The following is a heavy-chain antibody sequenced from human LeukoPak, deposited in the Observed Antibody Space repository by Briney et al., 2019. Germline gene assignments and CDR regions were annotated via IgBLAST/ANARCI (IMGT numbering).Heavy chain of an antibody. CDR1: GGSISSYY. V-gene: IGHV4-59*01. J-gene: IGHJ5*02. CDR3: ASYYRNWFDP. Sequence: KSSETLSLTCTASGGSISSYYWSWIRQPPGKGPEWIGYIYYSGSTNYNPSLKSRVTISVDTSKNQFSLKLSSVTAADTAVYYCASYYRNWFDPWGQGTLVTVSS. CDR2: IYYSGST. D-gene: IGHD1-26*01.